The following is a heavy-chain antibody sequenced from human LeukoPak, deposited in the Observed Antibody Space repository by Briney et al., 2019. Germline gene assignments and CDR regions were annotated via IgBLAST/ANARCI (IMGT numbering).Heavy chain of an antibody. CDR2: INPNSGGT. D-gene: IGHD3-10*01. Sequence: AAVNVRCTASGYTFTAYYMHWVRQPPGQGLERMGWINPNSGGTNYAQKFQGRVTMTRDTSISTTYMELSRLRSDDTAVYYCARSRTGSGFLFDYWGEGTLASVSS. J-gene: IGHJ4*02. CDR3: ARSRTGSGFLFDY. V-gene: IGHV1-2*02. CDR1: GYTFTAYY.